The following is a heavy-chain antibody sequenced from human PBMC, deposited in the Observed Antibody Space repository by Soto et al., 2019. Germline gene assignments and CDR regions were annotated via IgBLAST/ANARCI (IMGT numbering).Heavy chain of an antibody. CDR1: GFTFSSYG. CDR2: ISYDGSNK. CDR3: AKELRCSGGSCYLYYYYYGMDV. Sequence: GGSLRLSCAASGFTFSSYGMHWVRQAPGKGLEWVAVISYDGSNKYYADSVKGRFTISRDNSKNTLYLQMNSLRAEDTAVYYCAKELRCSGGSCYLYYYYYGMDVWGQGTTVTVSS. V-gene: IGHV3-30*18. J-gene: IGHJ6*02. D-gene: IGHD2-15*01.